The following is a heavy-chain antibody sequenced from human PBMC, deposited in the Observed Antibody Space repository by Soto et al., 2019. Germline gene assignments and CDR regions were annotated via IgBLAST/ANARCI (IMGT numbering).Heavy chain of an antibody. V-gene: IGHV1-69*06. CDR3: ARDRGYKDFWSGYYDGMDV. Sequence: VKVSCKASGGTFSSYAISWVRQAPGQGLEWMGGIIPIFGTANYAQKFQGRVTITADKSTSTAYMELSSLRSEDTAVYYRARDRGYKDFWSGYYDGMDVWGQGNTVTVSS. J-gene: IGHJ6*02. D-gene: IGHD3-3*01. CDR1: GGTFSSYA. CDR2: IIPIFGTA.